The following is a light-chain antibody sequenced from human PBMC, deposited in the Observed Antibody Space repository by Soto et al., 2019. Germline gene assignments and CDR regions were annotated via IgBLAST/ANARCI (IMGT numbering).Light chain of an antibody. CDR1: RGDFGGFIN. CDR3: CPYAGSYTLYI. V-gene: IGLV2-11*01. J-gene: IGLJ1*01. CDR2: DDS. Sequence: QSALTRSPAWSGSHEQSGTISCAPTRGDFGGFINASCYRQNLGKAPKLMIFDDSAQPSGVPARFSGSTSGNKPSLTISGLQAEDGANDCCCPYAGSYTLYIFGTGTKVTVL.